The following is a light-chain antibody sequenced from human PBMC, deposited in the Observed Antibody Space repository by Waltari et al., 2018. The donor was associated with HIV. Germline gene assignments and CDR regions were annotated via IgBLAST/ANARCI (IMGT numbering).Light chain of an antibody. J-gene: IGLJ2*01. V-gene: IGLV1-47*01. CDR2: MND. CDR1: GSNIGTYS. Sequence: QSVVTQPPSASGTPGQRVTISCSGSGSNIGTYSVNWYQHFPGTAPKLLIYMNDHRPSGVPGRFAGSQSGTSAALAISGLQYYDEADYYCAVWDDSLGGAVFGGGTKLTVL. CDR3: AVWDDSLGGAV.